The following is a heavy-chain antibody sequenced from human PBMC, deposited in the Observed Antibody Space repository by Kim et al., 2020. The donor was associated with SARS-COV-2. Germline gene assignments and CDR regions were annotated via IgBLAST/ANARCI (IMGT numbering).Heavy chain of an antibody. D-gene: IGHD1-26*01. Sequence: ADSVKGRFTNSGNDSKNTRDLQMNSLGAEDTAVYYCARTHSGSYYAYFDYWGQGTLVTVSS. CDR3: ARTHSGSYYAYFDY. J-gene: IGHJ4*02. V-gene: IGHV3-30*01.